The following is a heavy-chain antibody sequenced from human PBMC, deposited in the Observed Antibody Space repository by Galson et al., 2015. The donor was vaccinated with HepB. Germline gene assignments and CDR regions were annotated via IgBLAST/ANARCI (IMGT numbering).Heavy chain of an antibody. Sequence: SETLSLTCAVSGGSISSYYWSWIRQPPGKGLEWIGYIYYSGSTNYNPSLKSRVTISVDTSKNQFSLKLSSVTAADTAVYYCARDEDTAMVDWGQGTPVTVSS. D-gene: IGHD5-18*01. V-gene: IGHV4-59*01. J-gene: IGHJ4*02. CDR3: ARDEDTAMVD. CDR2: IYYSGST. CDR1: GGSISSYY.